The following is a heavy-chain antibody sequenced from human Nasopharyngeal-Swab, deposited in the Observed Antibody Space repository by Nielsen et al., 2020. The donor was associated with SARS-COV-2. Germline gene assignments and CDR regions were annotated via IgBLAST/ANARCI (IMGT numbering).Heavy chain of an antibody. CDR3: ARIEDCSSTSCYDYFDY. J-gene: IGHJ4*02. D-gene: IGHD2-2*01. CDR2: INHSGST. V-gene: IGHV4-34*01. Sequence: PGKGLEWIGEINHSGSTNYNPSLKSRVTISVDTSKNQFSLKLSSVTAADTAVYYCARIEDCSSTSCYDYFDYWGQGTLVRLL.